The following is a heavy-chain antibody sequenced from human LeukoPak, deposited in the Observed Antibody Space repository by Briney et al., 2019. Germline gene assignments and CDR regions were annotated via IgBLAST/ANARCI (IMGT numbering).Heavy chain of an antibody. CDR1: GGSISSYY. CDR2: IYYSGST. D-gene: IGHD6-6*01. V-gene: IGHV4-59*01. CDR3: PRGEYSSSSRYYYMDV. J-gene: IGHJ6*03. Sequence: PSETLSLTCTVSGGSISSYYWSWIRQPPGKGLEWIGYIYYSGSTNYNPSLKSRVTISVDTSKSQFSLKLSSVTAADTAVYYCPRGEYSSSSRYYYMDVWGKGTTVTVSS.